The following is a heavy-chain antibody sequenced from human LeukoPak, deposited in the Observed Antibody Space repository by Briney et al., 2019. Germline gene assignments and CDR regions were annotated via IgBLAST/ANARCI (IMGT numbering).Heavy chain of an antibody. CDR2: ISSSSSTI. D-gene: IGHD6-19*01. V-gene: IGHV3-48*01. J-gene: IGHJ4*02. CDR1: GSTFSSHS. Sequence: GGSLRLSCAASGSTFSSHSMNWVRQAPGKGLEWVSYISSSSSTIYYADSVKGRFTISRDNAKNSLYLQMNSLRAEDTAVYYCARGIGSGWPTFDYWGQGTLVTVSS. CDR3: ARGIGSGWPTFDY.